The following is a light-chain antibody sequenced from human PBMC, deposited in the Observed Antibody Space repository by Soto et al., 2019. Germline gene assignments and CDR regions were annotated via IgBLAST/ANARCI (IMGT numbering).Light chain of an antibody. V-gene: IGKV3-11*01. CDR2: DAS. J-gene: IGKJ5*01. Sequence: EIVLTQSPATLSLSPGERATLSCRASQSVTTFLAWYQQRRGQAPRLVIYDASKRATGIPARFSGSGSGTDFTLTISRLEPQDSAMYYCQQYVISVTFGQGTRLEIK. CDR3: QQYVISVT. CDR1: QSVTTF.